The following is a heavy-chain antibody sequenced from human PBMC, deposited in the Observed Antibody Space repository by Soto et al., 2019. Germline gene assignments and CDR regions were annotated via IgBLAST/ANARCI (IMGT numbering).Heavy chain of an antibody. Sequence: VELVQSPPAVRRPGASVKVSCQASGYSFSLYGVTWMRQAPGQGREWTGWISARNGYTHYGPKFEDRVTLTIATSATTAYMEMRGLRSDDTVFYSCARERTWEPLLYWGRGTLITVSS. CDR1: GYSFSLYG. CDR2: ISARNGYT. CDR3: ARERTWEPLLY. J-gene: IGHJ4*01. D-gene: IGHD1-26*01. V-gene: IGHV1-18*01.